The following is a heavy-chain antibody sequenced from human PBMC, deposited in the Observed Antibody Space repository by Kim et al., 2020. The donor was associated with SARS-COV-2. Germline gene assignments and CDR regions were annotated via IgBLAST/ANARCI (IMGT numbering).Heavy chain of an antibody. CDR1: GFTFSSYA. Sequence: GGSLRLSCAASGFTFSSYAMSWVRQVPGKGLEWVSAISGSGGSTYYADSVKGRFTISRDNSKNTLYLQMNSLRAEDTAVYYCARDTEGYGSGSYYNYWGQGTLVAVSS. CDR3: ARDTEGYGSGSYYNY. D-gene: IGHD3-10*01. J-gene: IGHJ4*02. CDR2: ISGSGGST. V-gene: IGHV3-23*01.